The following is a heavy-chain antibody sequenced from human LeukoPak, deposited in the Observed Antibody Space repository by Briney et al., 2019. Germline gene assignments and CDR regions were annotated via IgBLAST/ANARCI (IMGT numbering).Heavy chain of an antibody. J-gene: IGHJ4*02. D-gene: IGHD3-3*01. CDR3: ARDYDFWSGSLIDY. Sequence: GASVKVSCKASGYTFTCYYVHWVRQAPGQGLEWMGWINPNSGDTHYAQKFQGRVTMTRDTSISTAYMELSSLTFDDTAVYYCARDYDFWSGSLIDYWGQGTLVTVAS. CDR2: INPNSGDT. V-gene: IGHV1-2*02. CDR1: GYTFTCYY.